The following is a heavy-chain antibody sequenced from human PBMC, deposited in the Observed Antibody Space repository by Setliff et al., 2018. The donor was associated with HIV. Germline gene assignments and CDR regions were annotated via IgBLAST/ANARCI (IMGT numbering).Heavy chain of an antibody. J-gene: IGHJ4*02. V-gene: IGHV3-33*06. CDR2: IWYDASKK. CDR3: VKDVVKFWSGSGALDF. Sequence: GGSLRLSCAASGFTFNSYGMHWVRQAPGKGLEWVALIWYDASKKEYADSVKGRFNIVRDDSKKTVDLQMNSLRADDTAVYYCVKDVVKFWSGSGALDFWGPGTLVTVSS. CDR1: GFTFNSYG. D-gene: IGHD3-3*01.